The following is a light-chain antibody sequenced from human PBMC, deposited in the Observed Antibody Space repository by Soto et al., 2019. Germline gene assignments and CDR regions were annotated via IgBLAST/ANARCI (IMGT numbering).Light chain of an antibody. V-gene: IGKV1-13*02. CDR3: QQYNSYWAT. Sequence: IKMTKSPSSLSSSVGDRVTIACRASQGISTYLAWYQQKPGKAPKLLIYDASNLESGVPSRFSGSGSGSEFTLTISSLQPDDFATYYCQQYNSYWATFGQGTKVDVK. J-gene: IGKJ1*01. CDR1: QGISTY. CDR2: DAS.